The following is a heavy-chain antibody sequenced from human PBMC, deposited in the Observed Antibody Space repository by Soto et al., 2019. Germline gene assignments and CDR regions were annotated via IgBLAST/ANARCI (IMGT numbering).Heavy chain of an antibody. D-gene: IGHD4-17*01. CDR1: GGFINSSLHY. J-gene: IGHJ4*02. CDR3: AATWVGSGQVHSNGYFYLDS. Sequence: PSETLSLTCSVAGGFINSSLHYWGWVRQSPGRGLEWIGNVYYRGSAYYNPSLESRVTISLDTSTNQFSLQVTSVIAADTAVYFCAATWVGSGQVHSNGYFYLDSWGPGMLVT. V-gene: IGHV4-39*01. CDR2: VYYRGSA.